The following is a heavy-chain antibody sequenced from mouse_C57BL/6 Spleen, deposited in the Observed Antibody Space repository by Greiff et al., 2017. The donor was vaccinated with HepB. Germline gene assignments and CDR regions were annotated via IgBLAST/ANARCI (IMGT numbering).Heavy chain of an antibody. CDR1: GYSITSGYY. V-gene: IGHV3-6*01. Sequence: ESGPGLVKPSQSLSLTCSVPGYSITSGYYWNWIRQFPGNKLEWMGYISYDGSNNYNPSLKNRISITRDTSKNQFFLKLNSVTTEDTATYYCARGDYYGSPFAYWGQGTLVTVSA. D-gene: IGHD1-1*01. CDR3: ARGDYYGSPFAY. CDR2: ISYDGSN. J-gene: IGHJ3*01.